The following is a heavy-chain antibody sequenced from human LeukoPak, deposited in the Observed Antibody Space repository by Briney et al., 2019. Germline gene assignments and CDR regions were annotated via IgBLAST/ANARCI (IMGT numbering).Heavy chain of an antibody. CDR3: ARVVGFGDYPFDY. CDR2: IYPNSGGT. V-gene: IGHV1-2*02. J-gene: IGHJ4*02. Sequence: ASVKVSCKASGYTFTNYIISWVRQAPGQGVEWMGWIYPNSGGTNYAQKFQGRVTMTRDTSISTAYMELRRLKSDDTAIYYCARVVGFGDYPFDYWGQGTLVTVSS. CDR1: GYTFTNYI. D-gene: IGHD4-17*01.